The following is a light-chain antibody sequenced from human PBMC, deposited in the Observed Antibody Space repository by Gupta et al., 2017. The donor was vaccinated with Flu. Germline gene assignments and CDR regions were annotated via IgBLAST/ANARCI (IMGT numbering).Light chain of an antibody. CDR3: QSADSSGTYLM. CDR1: VLSNQY. V-gene: IGLV3-25*02. CDR2: KDS. J-gene: IGLJ3*02. Sequence: YELTQPPSVSVSPGQPDRITCSGDVLSNQYVYWYQRKPGQAHVAVIYKDSRRPSGIPERFSGATSGTTVTLTISGVQSEDEADYYCQSADSSGTYLMFGGGTQLTVL.